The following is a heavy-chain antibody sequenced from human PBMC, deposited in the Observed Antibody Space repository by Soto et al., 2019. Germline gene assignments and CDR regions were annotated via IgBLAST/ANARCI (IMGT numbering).Heavy chain of an antibody. J-gene: IGHJ6*02. V-gene: IGHV3-7*03. D-gene: IGHD6-13*01. CDR3: ARDTEQQLVYYYYGMDV. CDR1: GFTFSSYW. Sequence: LRLSCAASGFTFSSYWMSWVRQAPGKGLEWVANIKQDGSEKYYVDSVKGRFTISRDNAKNSLYLQMNSLRAEDTAVYYCARDTEQQLVYYYYGMDVWGQGTTVTVSS. CDR2: IKQDGSEK.